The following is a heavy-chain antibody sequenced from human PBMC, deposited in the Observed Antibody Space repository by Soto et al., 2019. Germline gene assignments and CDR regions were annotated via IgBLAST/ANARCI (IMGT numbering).Heavy chain of an antibody. CDR2: IDPSDSYT. V-gene: IGHV5-10-1*01. J-gene: IGHJ6*02. CDR3: ARAPSIAAAGTPYYYYYGMDV. CDR1: GYSFTRYW. Sequence: PREGLNLSRKGSGYSFTRYWISWVRQMTGKGLEWMGRIDPSDSYTNYSPSFQGHVTISADKSISTAYLQWSSLKASDTAMYYCARAPSIAAAGTPYYYYYGMDVWGQGTTVTVSS. D-gene: IGHD6-13*01.